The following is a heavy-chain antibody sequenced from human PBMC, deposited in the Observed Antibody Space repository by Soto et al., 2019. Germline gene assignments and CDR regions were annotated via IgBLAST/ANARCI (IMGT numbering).Heavy chain of an antibody. CDR1: GYTFTSYA. CDR2: INAGNGNT. J-gene: IGHJ3*02. Sequence: GASVKVSCKASGYTFTSYAMHWVRQAPGQRLEWMRWINAGNGNTKYSQKFQGRVTITRDTSASTAYMELSSLRSEDTAVYYCARDPPHNWGSRRDAFDIWGQGTMVTVSS. V-gene: IGHV1-3*01. D-gene: IGHD7-27*01. CDR3: ARDPPHNWGSRRDAFDI.